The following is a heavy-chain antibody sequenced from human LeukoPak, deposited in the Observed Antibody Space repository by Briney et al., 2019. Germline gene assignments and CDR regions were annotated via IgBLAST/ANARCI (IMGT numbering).Heavy chain of an antibody. CDR1: GFTFSSYS. CDR2: ISSSSSYI. V-gene: IGHV3-21*01. CDR3: ARDKWLTTTHYFDY. D-gene: IGHD4-11*01. Sequence: GGSLRLSCAASGFTFSSYSMNWVRQAPGKGLEWVSSISSSSSYIYYADSVKGRFTISRDSAKNSVYLQMNSLRAEDTAVYYCARDKWLTTTHYFDYWGQGTLVTVSS. J-gene: IGHJ4*02.